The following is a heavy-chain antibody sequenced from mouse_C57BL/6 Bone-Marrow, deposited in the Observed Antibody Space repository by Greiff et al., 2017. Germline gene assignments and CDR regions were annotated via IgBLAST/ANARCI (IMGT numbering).Heavy chain of an antibody. CDR1: GYAFPNYL. CDR3: ARSKNWDSWFAY. D-gene: IGHD4-1*01. J-gene: IGHJ3*01. Sequence: QVQLQQSGAELVRPGTSVKVSCKASGYAFPNYLIEWVKQRPGQGLEWIGVINPGSGGTNYNEKFKGKATLTADKSSSTAYMQLSSLTSEDSAVYFCARSKNWDSWFAYWGQGTLVTVSA. CDR2: INPGSGGT. V-gene: IGHV1-54*01.